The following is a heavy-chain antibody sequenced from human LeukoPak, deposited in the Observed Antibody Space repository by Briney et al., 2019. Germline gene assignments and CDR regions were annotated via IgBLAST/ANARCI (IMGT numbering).Heavy chain of an antibody. CDR3: ARSLGAAAPDRAFDY. J-gene: IGHJ4*02. CDR2: MNPKSGNT. V-gene: IGHV1-2*02. CDR1: GYTFTSYD. Sequence: GASVTVSFKASGYTFTSYDINWVRQVTGQGLEWMGWMNPKSGNTNYAQKFQGRVTMTRDTSISTAYMELSRLRSDDTAVYYCARSLGAAAPDRAFDYWGQGTLVTVSS. D-gene: IGHD6-13*01.